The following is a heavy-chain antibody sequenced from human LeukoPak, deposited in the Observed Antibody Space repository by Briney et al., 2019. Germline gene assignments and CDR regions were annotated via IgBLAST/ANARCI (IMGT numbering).Heavy chain of an antibody. J-gene: IGHJ3*02. CDR2: IIPIFGTA. Sequence: ASVKVSCKASGGTFSSYAISWVRQAPGQGLEWMGGIIPIFGTANYAQKFQGRVTITTDESTSTAYMELSSLRSEDTAVYYCARGGGGGGKSAFDIWGQGTMVTVSS. V-gene: IGHV1-69*05. D-gene: IGHD3-16*01. CDR3: ARGGGGGGKSAFDI. CDR1: GGTFSSYA.